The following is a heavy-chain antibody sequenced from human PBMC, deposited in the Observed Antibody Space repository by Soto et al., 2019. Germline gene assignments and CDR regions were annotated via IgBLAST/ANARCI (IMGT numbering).Heavy chain of an antibody. J-gene: IGHJ4*02. CDR1: GASISSSY. CDR2: IYNSGST. D-gene: IGHD5-18*01. Sequence: SETLSLTCTFSGASISSSYWSLIRQPPGKGLEWIGYIYNSGSTTYNPSLKSRVTISVDTSKNQFSLKLSSVTAADTAVYYCGRRYSYGHLDYWGQGTLVTVSS. CDR3: GRRYSYGHLDY. V-gene: IGHV4-59*08.